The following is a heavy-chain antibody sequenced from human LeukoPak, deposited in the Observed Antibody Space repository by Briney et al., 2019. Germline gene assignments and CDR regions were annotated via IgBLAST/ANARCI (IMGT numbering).Heavy chain of an antibody. V-gene: IGHV4-39*01. Sequence: PSETLSLTCTVSGGSISSDAHYWAWVRQPPGKGLEWIGIVYYTGSTYYNPSLKSRLIMSVDTSKNQFSLKLSSVTAADTAVYYCATIETDNSGYHWFDPWGQGTLVTVSS. CDR1: GGSISSDAHY. CDR2: VYYTGST. J-gene: IGHJ5*02. D-gene: IGHD3-22*01. CDR3: ATIETDNSGYHWFDP.